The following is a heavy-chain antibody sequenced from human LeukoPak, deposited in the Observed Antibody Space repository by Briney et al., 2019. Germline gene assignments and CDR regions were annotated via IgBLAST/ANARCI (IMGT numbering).Heavy chain of an antibody. D-gene: IGHD6-13*01. J-gene: IGHJ5*02. V-gene: IGHV4-59*01. CDR2: IYYSGST. CDR1: GGSISSYY. Sequence: SETLSLTCTVSGGSISSYYWSWIRQPPGKGLEWIGYIYYSGSTNYNTALKSRVTISVDTSKNQFSLKLSSVTAADTAVYYCARDRGSSWYRWFDPWGQGTLVTVSS. CDR3: ARDRGSSWYRWFDP.